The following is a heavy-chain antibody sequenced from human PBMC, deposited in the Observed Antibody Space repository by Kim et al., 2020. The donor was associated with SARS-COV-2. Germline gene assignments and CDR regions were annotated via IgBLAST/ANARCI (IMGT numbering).Heavy chain of an antibody. J-gene: IGHJ5*02. D-gene: IGHD1-26*01. Sequence: ASVKVSCKASGYTFTSYYMHWVRQAPGQGLEWMGITNPSGGSTSYAQKFQGRVTMTRDTSTSTVYMELSSLRSEDTAVYYCARDKGTGEVGAKWFDPWGQGTLVTVSS. V-gene: IGHV1-46*01. CDR1: GYTFTSYY. CDR3: ARDKGTGEVGAKWFDP. CDR2: TNPSGGST.